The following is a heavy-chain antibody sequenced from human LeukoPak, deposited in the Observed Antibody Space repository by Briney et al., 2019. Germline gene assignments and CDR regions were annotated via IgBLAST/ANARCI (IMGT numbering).Heavy chain of an antibody. Sequence: SETLSLTCTVSGGSISSSSYYWGWIRQPPGKGLEWIGSIYYSGSTYYNPSLKSRVTISVDTSKNQFSLKLSSVTAADTAVYYCARDRGERAAAPGDVDYWGQGTLVTVSS. CDR2: IYYSGST. CDR1: GGSISSSSYY. V-gene: IGHV4-39*07. J-gene: IGHJ4*02. CDR3: ARDRGERAAAPGDVDY. D-gene: IGHD6-13*01.